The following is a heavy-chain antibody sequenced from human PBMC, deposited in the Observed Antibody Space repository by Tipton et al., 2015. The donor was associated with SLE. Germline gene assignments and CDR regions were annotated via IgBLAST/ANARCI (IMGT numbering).Heavy chain of an antibody. CDR3: ATFTGDRRLDY. V-gene: IGHV4-39*01. Sequence: GLVKPSETLSLTCTVSGDSISSSNYYWGWIRQPPGKGLEWIGAIYHTATTYYNPSLKSRVTISVDTSKNQFSLRLSSVAAADTAMYYCATFTGDRRLDYCGQGTPVTVSS. D-gene: IGHD7-27*01. CDR2: IYHTATT. CDR1: GDSISSSNYY. J-gene: IGHJ4*02.